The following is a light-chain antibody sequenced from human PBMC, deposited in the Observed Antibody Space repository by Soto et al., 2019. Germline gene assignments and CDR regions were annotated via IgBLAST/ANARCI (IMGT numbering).Light chain of an antibody. V-gene: IGLV1-40*01. Sequence: QSVLTQPPSVSGAPGQRVTISCTGSSSNIGADFDVHWYQHLPGTAPKLLISHNNNRPSGVPDRFSGSKSGTSASLAITGLQADDEAVYYCCSFVGTDSSFVFGSGTKLTVL. CDR1: SSNIGADFD. CDR2: HNN. J-gene: IGLJ1*01. CDR3: CSFVGTDSSFV.